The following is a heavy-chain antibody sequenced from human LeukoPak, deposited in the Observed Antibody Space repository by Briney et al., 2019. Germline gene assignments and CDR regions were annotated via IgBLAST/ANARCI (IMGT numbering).Heavy chain of an antibody. D-gene: IGHD3-3*01. Sequence: SETLSLTCAVYGGSFSGYYWSWIRQPPGKGLEWIGEINHSGSTNYNPSLKSRVTISVDTSKNQFSLKLSSVTAADTAVYYCARTRDFWSGYFDYWGQGTLVTVSS. CDR3: ARTRDFWSGYFDY. V-gene: IGHV4-34*01. CDR2: INHSGST. CDR1: GGSFSGYY. J-gene: IGHJ4*02.